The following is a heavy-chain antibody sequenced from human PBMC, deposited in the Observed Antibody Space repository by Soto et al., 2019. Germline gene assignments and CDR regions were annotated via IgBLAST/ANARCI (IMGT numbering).Heavy chain of an antibody. V-gene: IGHV3-15*07. CDR2: IKSKTDGGTT. CDR1: GFTFSNAW. CDR3: AKEGGNYYAFDI. Sequence: GGALRLSCAASGFTFSNAWMNWVRQAPGKGLEWVGRIKSKTDGGTTDYAAPVKGRFTISRDNSKNTLYLQMNSLKAEDTAVYYCAKEGGNYYAFDIWGQGTMVTVSS. D-gene: IGHD1-7*01. J-gene: IGHJ3*02.